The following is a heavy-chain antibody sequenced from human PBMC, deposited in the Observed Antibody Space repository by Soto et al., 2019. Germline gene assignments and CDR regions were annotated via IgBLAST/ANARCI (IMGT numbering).Heavy chain of an antibody. D-gene: IGHD7-27*01. CDR1: GFTFNNYD. CDR3: ARGILGPGDYFHGMDV. V-gene: IGHV3-13*01. J-gene: IGHJ6*02. Sequence: EVQLVESGGGLVQDGGSLRLSCAVSGFTFNNYDMHWVRQVTGKGLEWVSGIGTAGDTWYPDSVQGRFSIFRENAKNSLYLQMNCLTAGDTAVYYCARGILGPGDYFHGMDVWCQGTTVTVSS. CDR2: IGTAGDT.